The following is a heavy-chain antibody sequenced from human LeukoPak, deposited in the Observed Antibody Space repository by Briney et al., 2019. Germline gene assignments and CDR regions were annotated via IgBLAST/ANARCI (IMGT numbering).Heavy chain of an antibody. CDR3: VRDVGFFHMDV. V-gene: IGHV3-66*01. CDR2: IYSGGST. Sequence: PGGSLRLSCAASGFTVSSNYMSWVRQAPGKGLEWVSVIYSGGSTYYADSVKGRFTISRDNSKNTLYLQMNSLRAEDTAVYYCVRDVGFFHMDVWGKGTTVTVSS. J-gene: IGHJ6*03. D-gene: IGHD1-26*01. CDR1: GFTVSSNY.